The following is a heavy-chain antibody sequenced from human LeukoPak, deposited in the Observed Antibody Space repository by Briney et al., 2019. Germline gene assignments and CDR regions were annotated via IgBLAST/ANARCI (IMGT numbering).Heavy chain of an antibody. D-gene: IGHD4-17*01. J-gene: IGHJ4*02. V-gene: IGHV4-39*01. Sequence: PSETLSLTCTVSGDSISSSNYYWGWIRQPPGKGLVWIGSIYYSGSTYYNPSLKRRVTISVDTSKNQFSLKLNSVTAADTAVYYCARLSDYGDPFDYWGQGTLVTVSS. CDR1: GDSISSSNYY. CDR2: IYYSGST. CDR3: ARLSDYGDPFDY.